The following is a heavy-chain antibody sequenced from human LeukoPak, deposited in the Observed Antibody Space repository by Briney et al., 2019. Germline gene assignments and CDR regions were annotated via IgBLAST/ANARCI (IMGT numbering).Heavy chain of an antibody. CDR2: IYYSGST. CDR1: GGSISAANYY. Sequence: SETLSLTCSVSGGSISAANYYWSWIRQPPGKGLEWIGYIYYSGSTNYNPSLKSRVTISVDTSKNQFSLKLSSVTAADTAVYYCARDKCGGDCPINWFDPWGQGTLVTVSS. V-gene: IGHV4-61*01. CDR3: ARDKCGGDCPINWFDP. D-gene: IGHD2-21*02. J-gene: IGHJ5*02.